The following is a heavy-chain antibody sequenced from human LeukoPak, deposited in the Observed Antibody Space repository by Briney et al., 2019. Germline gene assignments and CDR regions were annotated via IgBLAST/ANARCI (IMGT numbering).Heavy chain of an antibody. Sequence: VASVNVYCKASAYTFIGYYIHWVRHAPGQGMEWMGWINPNSGGTNYAQKFQGRVTMTRDTSITTAYMELSRLKSDDTAVYYCASGREYYGSGSHDDAFDIWGQGTMVTVSS. D-gene: IGHD3-10*01. CDR1: AYTFIGYY. CDR3: ASGREYYGSGSHDDAFDI. V-gene: IGHV1-2*02. CDR2: INPNSGGT. J-gene: IGHJ3*02.